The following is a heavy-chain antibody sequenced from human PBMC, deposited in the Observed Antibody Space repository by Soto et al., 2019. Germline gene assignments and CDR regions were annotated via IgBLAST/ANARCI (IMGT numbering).Heavy chain of an antibody. V-gene: IGHV3-7*01. D-gene: IGHD1-1*01. CDR2: IKQDGSEK. Sequence: ESGGGLVQPGGSLRLSCAASGFTFSSYWMSWVRQAPGKGLEWVANIKQDGSEKYYVDSVKGRFTISRDNAKNSLYLQMNSLRAEDTAVYYCARAQAWNDVWNYYYYYMDVWGKGTTVTVSS. CDR3: ARAQAWNDVWNYYYYYMDV. J-gene: IGHJ6*03. CDR1: GFTFSSYW.